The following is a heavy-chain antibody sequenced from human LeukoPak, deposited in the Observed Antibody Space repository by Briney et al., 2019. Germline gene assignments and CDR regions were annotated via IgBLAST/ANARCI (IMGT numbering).Heavy chain of an antibody. Sequence: PSQTLSLTCTLSGGSPSSGNYYWSWIRQPPGKGLEWIGNIYYSGSTDYNPSLKSRVTISVDTSKNQFSLKQSSVTAADTAVYYCARGVRGVFDIWGQGTMVTVSS. J-gene: IGHJ3*02. D-gene: IGHD2-8*01. V-gene: IGHV4-30-4*01. CDR3: ARGVRGVFDI. CDR1: GGSPSSGNYY. CDR2: IYYSGST.